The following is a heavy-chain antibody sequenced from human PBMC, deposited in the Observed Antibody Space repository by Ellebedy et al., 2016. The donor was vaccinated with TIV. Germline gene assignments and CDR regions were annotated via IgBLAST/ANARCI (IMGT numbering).Heavy chain of an antibody. CDR1: GFTFSSSW. CDR2: IKQEGSEK. CDR3: ARWSWAVADY. V-gene: IGHV3-7*03. D-gene: IGHD6-19*01. J-gene: IGHJ4*02. Sequence: GESLKISCAASGFTFSSSWMTWVRQAPGKGLEWVANIKQEGSEKAYVDSVKGRFTISRDNAKNSLYLQMNSLRAEDTAVYYCARWSWAVADYWGQGTLVTVSS.